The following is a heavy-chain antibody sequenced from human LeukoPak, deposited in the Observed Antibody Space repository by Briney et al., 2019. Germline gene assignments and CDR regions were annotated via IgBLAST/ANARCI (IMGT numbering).Heavy chain of an antibody. CDR1: GGTFSSYA. D-gene: IGHD3-10*01. Sequence: SVKVSCKASGGTFSSYAISWVRQAPGQGLEWMGGIIPIFGTANYAQKFQGRVTITTDESTSTAYMELSSLRSEDTAVYYCARSARILWFGELLSKYYCYYMDVWGKGTTVTVSS. J-gene: IGHJ6*03. CDR3: ARSARILWFGELLSKYYCYYMDV. V-gene: IGHV1-69*05. CDR2: IIPIFGTA.